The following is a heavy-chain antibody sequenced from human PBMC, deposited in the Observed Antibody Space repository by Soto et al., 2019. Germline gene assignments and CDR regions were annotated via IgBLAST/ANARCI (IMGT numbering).Heavy chain of an antibody. CDR3: ARDLYRGNSRKRWGSFDY. CDR1: GGSFGDYY. CDR2: INHRGTT. Sequence: PSETLSLTCAVYGGSFGDYYWSWIRQPPGKGLEWIGEINHRGTTNYNPSLKSRVTMSVDTSKNQFYLNVKFVSAADTAVYYCARDLYRGNSRKRWGSFDYWGQGTLVTVSS. J-gene: IGHJ4*02. D-gene: IGHD5-18*01. V-gene: IGHV4-34*01.